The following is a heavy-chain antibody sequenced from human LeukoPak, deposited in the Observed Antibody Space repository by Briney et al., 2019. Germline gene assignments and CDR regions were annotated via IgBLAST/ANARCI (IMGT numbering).Heavy chain of an antibody. CDR1: GGSISSGSYY. CDR2: IYYSGST. D-gene: IGHD2-15*01. V-gene: IGHV4-39*07. J-gene: IGHJ5*02. Sequence: PSETLSLTCTVSGGSISSGSYYWGWIRQPPGKGLEWIGSIYYSGSTYYNPSLKSRVTISVDTSKNQFSLKLSSVTAADTAVYYCARGYCSGGSCYLSGYTWWFDPWGQGTLVTVSS. CDR3: ARGYCSGGSCYLSGYTWWFDP.